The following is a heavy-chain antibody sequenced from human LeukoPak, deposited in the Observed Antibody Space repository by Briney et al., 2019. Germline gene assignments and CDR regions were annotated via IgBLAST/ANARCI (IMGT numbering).Heavy chain of an antibody. CDR2: IYYSGST. CDR3: ARSYSSSWYYFDC. Sequence: SETLSLTCTVSGGSIRSYYWGWTRQPPGKGLEWIGSIYYSGSTYYNPSLKSRVTISVDTSKNQFSLKLSSVTAADTAVYYCARSYSSSWYYFDCWGQGTLVTVSS. CDR1: GGSIRSYY. J-gene: IGHJ4*02. V-gene: IGHV4-39*01. D-gene: IGHD6-13*01.